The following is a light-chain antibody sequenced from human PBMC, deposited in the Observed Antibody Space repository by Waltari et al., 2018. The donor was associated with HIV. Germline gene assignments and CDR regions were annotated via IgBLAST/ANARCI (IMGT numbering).Light chain of an antibody. V-gene: IGKV4-1*01. J-gene: IGKJ4*01. CDR1: RTVLYNRNY. Sequence: DIVINQSPDSLALSLGGRAPVHRPSSRTVLYNRNYLAWYQQKPGQAPKVLIYWASTRAFGVPDRFSGSGSGTDFSLTISRVQADDVAIYYCQQYYTLRSTFGGGTKIEI. CDR3: QQYYTLRST. CDR2: WAS.